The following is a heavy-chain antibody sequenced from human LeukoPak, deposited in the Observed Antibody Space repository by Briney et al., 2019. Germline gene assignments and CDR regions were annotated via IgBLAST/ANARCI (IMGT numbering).Heavy chain of an antibody. CDR1: GFTFSSYS. J-gene: IGHJ4*02. CDR3: ARDRRGDVVVPAAIDY. CDR2: ISSSSSYI. D-gene: IGHD2-2*01. Sequence: GGSLRLSCAASGFTFSSYSMNCVRQAPGKGLEWVSSISSSSSYIYYADSVKGRFTISRDNAKNSLYLQMNSLRAEDTAVYYCARDRRGDVVVPAAIDYWGRGTLVTVSS. V-gene: IGHV3-21*01.